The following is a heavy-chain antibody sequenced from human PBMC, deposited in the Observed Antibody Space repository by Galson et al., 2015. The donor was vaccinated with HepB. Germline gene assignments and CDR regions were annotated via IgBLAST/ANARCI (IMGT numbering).Heavy chain of an antibody. CDR2: ISTSGTYI. V-gene: IGHV3-21*01. CDR3: ARGRRCTSSSCYGGGDY. J-gene: IGHJ4*02. D-gene: IGHD2-2*01. CDR1: GFTFSNYS. Sequence: SLRLSCAASGFTFSNYSMNWVRQGPEKGLEWVSSISTSGTYIYYADSVQGRFTISSDNAKNSLYLQMNGLRAEDTAMYYCARGRRCTSSSCYGGGDYWGQGTLVTVSS.